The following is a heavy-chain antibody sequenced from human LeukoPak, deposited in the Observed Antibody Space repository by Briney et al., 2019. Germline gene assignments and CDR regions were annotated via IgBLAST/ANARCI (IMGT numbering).Heavy chain of an antibody. V-gene: IGHV3-66*02. D-gene: IGHD6-6*01. CDR2: MFRAGTT. CDR1: GFDVSNNY. CDR3: AGSESSSPRRAFHI. Sequence: GGSLRLSCAVSGFDVSNNYMVWVRQAPGKGLEWVSGMFRAGTTYYADSVKGRFTISRDTSKNTVYLQMNSLRPDDTAEYYCAGSESSSPRRAFHIWGLGTLVTVSS. J-gene: IGHJ3*02.